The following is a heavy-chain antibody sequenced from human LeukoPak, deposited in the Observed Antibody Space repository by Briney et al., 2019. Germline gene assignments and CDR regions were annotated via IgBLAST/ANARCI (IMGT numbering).Heavy chain of an antibody. V-gene: IGHV4-59*08. CDR2: IYHSGSS. CDR1: GGSISSYY. J-gene: IGHJ4*02. Sequence: SETLSLTCTVSGGSISSYYWSWIRQPPGKGLEWIGYIYHSGSSNHNPSLKSRVTISVDTSKKQFSLKLSSVTAADTAVYYCARVISGNPYYFDYWGQGTLVTVSS. D-gene: IGHD4-23*01. CDR3: ARVISGNPYYFDY.